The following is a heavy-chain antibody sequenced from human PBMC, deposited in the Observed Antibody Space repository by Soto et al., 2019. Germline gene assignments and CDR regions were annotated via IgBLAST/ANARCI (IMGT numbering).Heavy chain of an antibody. D-gene: IGHD5-18*01. CDR3: ARDDGGYSFFDS. V-gene: IGHV4-30-4*01. CDR2: IYYSGST. CDR1: GGSISSGDYY. Sequence: QVQLQESGPGLVKPSQTLSLTCTVSGGSISSGDYYWSWIRQPPGKGLEWIGYIYYSGSTYYNPSLESRVSLPVDTSKNQFSLKLSAVTAADTAVYYCARDDGGYSFFDSWGQGTLVTVSS. J-gene: IGHJ4*02.